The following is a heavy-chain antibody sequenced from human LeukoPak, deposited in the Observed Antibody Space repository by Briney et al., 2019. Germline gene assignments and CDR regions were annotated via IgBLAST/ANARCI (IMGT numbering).Heavy chain of an antibody. CDR2: ASVTGNP. V-gene: IGHV4-59*11. D-gene: IGHD2-21*02. CDR1: GVSISSRY. CDR3: GNDCTGRGGLFEY. Sequence: SETLSLTCSVAGVSISSRYWSWIRRPPGRGLEWIGYASVTGNPDYNLSLKSRVTISVYTSKNQFSLRLTSMTAADTAIYSGGNDCTGRGGLFEYWGQGILVTVSS. J-gene: IGHJ4*02.